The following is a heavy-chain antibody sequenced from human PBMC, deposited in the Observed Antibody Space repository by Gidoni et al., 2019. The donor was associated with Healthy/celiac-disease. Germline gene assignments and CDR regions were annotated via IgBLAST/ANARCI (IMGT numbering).Heavy chain of an antibody. CDR2: IKQDGSEK. CDR1: VFTFSSYW. CDR3: ARECDGIAARPYWFDP. V-gene: IGHV3-7*03. J-gene: IGHJ5*02. D-gene: IGHD6-6*01. Sequence: EVQLVESGGGLVQPGGSLRLSCAASVFTFSSYWRSWVRQAPGKGLEWGANIKQDGSEKYYVDSVKGRFTISRDNAKNSLYLQMNSLRAEDTAVYYCARECDGIAARPYWFDPWGQGTLVTVSS.